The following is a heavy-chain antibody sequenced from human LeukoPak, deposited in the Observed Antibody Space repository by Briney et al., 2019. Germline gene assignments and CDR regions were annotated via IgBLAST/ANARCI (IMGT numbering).Heavy chain of an antibody. CDR2: IYYSGST. CDR3: ARDRSITMVRGVIIDYYYYGMDV. D-gene: IGHD3-10*01. V-gene: IGHV4-31*03. J-gene: IGHJ6*02. CDR1: GGSISSGGYY. Sequence: SETLSLTCTVSGGSISSGGYYWSSIRQHPGKGLEWIGYIYYSGSTYYNPSLKSRVTISVDTSKNQFSLKLSSVTAADTAVYYCARDRSITMVRGVIIDYYYYGMDVWGQGTTVTVSS.